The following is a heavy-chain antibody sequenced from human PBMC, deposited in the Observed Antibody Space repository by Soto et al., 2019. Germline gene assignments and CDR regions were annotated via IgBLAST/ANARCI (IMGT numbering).Heavy chain of an antibody. CDR3: AREERDRGNSAYAFDI. V-gene: IGHV3-72*01. Sequence: EVQLVESGGGLVQPGGSLRLSCAASGFTFSDHYMDWVRQAPGKGLEWVGRIRNKADSYTTEYAASVKGRFTISRDDSKNSLYLQMNSLKTEDTAVYYCAREERDRGNSAYAFDIWGQGTMVTVSS. CDR1: GFTFSDHY. D-gene: IGHD2-21*02. J-gene: IGHJ3*02. CDR2: IRNKADSYTT.